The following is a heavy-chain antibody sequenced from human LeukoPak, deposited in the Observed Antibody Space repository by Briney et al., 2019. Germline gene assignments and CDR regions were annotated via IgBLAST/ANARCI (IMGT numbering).Heavy chain of an antibody. CDR2: ISSHGSNT. CDR1: GFTFSTYA. V-gene: IGHV3-30-3*01. J-gene: IGHJ6*02. Sequence: GGSLRLSCAASGFTFSTYAMHWVRQAPGKGLEWVAFISSHGSNTYYADPVKGRFTISRDNSMNTLFLQMNSLRAEDTAVYYCARGYYGMDVWGQGTTVTVSS. CDR3: ARGYYGMDV.